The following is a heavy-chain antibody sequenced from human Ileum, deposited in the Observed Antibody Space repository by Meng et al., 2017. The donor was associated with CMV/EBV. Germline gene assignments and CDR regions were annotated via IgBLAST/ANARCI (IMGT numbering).Heavy chain of an antibody. V-gene: IGHV3-23*01. CDR1: GFTFSSNA. CDR2: ISGSGGST. Sequence: GGSLRLSCAASGFTFSSNAMSWVRQAPGKGLEWVSAISGSGGSTYYADSVKGRFTISRDNSKNTLYLQMNSLRAEDTAVYHCAMSRPYDPIYWGQGMLVTVSS. D-gene: IGHD3-3*01. J-gene: IGHJ4*02. CDR3: AMSRPYDPIY.